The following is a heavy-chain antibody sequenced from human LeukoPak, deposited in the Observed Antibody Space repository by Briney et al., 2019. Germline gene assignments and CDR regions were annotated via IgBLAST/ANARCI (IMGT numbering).Heavy chain of an antibody. J-gene: IGHJ4*02. CDR1: GYAFSAYY. D-gene: IGHD3-22*01. V-gene: IGHV1-2*02. CDR3: ARLGDTSDFYQYYFDN. Sequence: ASVKVSCKASGYAFSAYYLHWVRQAPGQGLEYMGWINPNSGGTNYAPKFQGRVTMTRDTSISTAYMDLSRLRSDDTAVYYCARLGDTSDFYQYYFDNWGQGTVVTVSS. CDR2: INPNSGGT.